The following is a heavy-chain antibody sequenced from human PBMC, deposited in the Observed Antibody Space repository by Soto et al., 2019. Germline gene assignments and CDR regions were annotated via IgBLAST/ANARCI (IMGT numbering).Heavy chain of an antibody. Sequence: QVQLQESGPGLVKPSDTLSLSCSVSGAYVTTYFWSWIRQPAGKGLDWIGRVYPSGNSDYNPSLRGRVTMSVDSSTNQLSLRLTSVTAADTAIYSCVSEGRNQNHGIEVWGQGTAVTVSS. CDR3: VSEGRNQNHGIEV. J-gene: IGHJ6*02. CDR1: GAYVTTYF. CDR2: VYPSGNS. V-gene: IGHV4-4*07.